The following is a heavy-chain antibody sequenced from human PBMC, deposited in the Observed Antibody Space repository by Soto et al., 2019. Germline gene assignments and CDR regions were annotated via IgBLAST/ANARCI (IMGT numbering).Heavy chain of an antibody. V-gene: IGHV3-30-3*01. CDR3: ARASERNRGSGGARGSEYFQH. Sequence: QVQLVESGGGVVQPGRSLRLSCAASGFTFSSYAMHWVRQAPGKGLEWVAVISYDGSNKYYADSVKGRFTISRDNSKNTLYLQMNSLGAEDTAVYYCARASERNRGSGGARGSEYFQHWGQGTLVTVSS. D-gene: IGHD6-19*01. CDR2: ISYDGSNK. J-gene: IGHJ1*01. CDR1: GFTFSSYA.